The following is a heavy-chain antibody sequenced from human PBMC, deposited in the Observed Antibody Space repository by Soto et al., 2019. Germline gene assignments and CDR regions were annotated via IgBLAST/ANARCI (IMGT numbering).Heavy chain of an antibody. CDR1: GYTFTDFY. V-gene: IGHV1-2*02. CDR3: ATGTNGTTGWYHP. CDR2: INPKTGDT. Sequence: QVQLAQSGTEVKKPGASVTVSCKSSGYTFTDFYLHWLRQAPGQGLEWVGWINPKTGDTKSSQKLQGRVTTSRDTSVSTAYIDLSSMTSDDTAMYYCATGTNGTTGWYHPWGQGTRVTVSS. J-gene: IGHJ5*02. D-gene: IGHD1-1*01.